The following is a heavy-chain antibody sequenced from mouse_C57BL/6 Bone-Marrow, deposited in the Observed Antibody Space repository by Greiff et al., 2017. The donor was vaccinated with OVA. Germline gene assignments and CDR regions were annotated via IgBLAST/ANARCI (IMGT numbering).Heavy chain of an antibody. CDR3: AIRFYVDY. Sequence: VKLQESGAELARPGDSVKLSCKASGYTFTSYGISWVKQRTGQVLEWIEEIYPRSGNTYYNEKIKGKATLTAAKSSSTAYIELRSLTSEASAVYFCAIRFYVDYWGQGTTLTVSS. CDR2: IYPRSGNT. D-gene: IGHD1-1*01. V-gene: IGHV1-81*01. CDR1: GYTFTSYG. J-gene: IGHJ2*01.